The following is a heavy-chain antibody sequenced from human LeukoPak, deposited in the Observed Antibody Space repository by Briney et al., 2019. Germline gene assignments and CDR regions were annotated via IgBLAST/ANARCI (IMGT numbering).Heavy chain of an antibody. CDR2: IYYSGST. Sequence: SETLSLTCTVSGGSISSYYWSWIRQPPGKGLEWIGYIYYSGSTIYNPSLKSRVTISVDTSKNQFSLKLSSVTAADTAEYYCARGYSGYDYFDYWGQGTLVTVSS. CDR3: ARGYSGYDYFDY. J-gene: IGHJ4*02. V-gene: IGHV4-59*01. D-gene: IGHD5-12*01. CDR1: GGSISSYY.